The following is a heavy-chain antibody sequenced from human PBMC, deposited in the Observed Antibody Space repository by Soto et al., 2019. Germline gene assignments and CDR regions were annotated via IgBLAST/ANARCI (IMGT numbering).Heavy chain of an antibody. CDR2: IKYDGSEK. V-gene: IGHV3-7*03. D-gene: IGHD3-3*01. Sequence: PGGSLRLSCAASGFTFSSCWMSWVRQAPGRGLEWMANIKYDGSEKYYVDSVKGRLTISRDNAKNSLYLQMNSLRAEDTAMYYCASRPHKDWRPDYWGQGTLVTVSS. CDR1: GFTFSSCW. J-gene: IGHJ4*02. CDR3: ASRPHKDWRPDY.